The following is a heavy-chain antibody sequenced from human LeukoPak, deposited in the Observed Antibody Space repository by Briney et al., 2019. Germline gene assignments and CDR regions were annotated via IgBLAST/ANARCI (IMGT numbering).Heavy chain of an antibody. CDR3: ATNPPQYSGSSYYYYFYMDV. D-gene: IGHD1-26*01. J-gene: IGHJ6*03. Sequence: GGSLRLSCAASGFTFSSYAMSWGRQAPGKGLEWVSAISGSGGSTDYADSVKGRFTISRDNSKTTLYLHMHSLSAEDTAVYYCATNPPQYSGSSYYYYFYMDVWGKGTAVTISS. V-gene: IGHV3-23*01. CDR2: ISGSGGST. CDR1: GFTFSSYA.